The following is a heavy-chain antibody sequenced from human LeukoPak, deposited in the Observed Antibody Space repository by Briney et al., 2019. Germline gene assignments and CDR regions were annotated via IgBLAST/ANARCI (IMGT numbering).Heavy chain of an antibody. CDR2: ISGSGGST. CDR1: GFTFNNYA. V-gene: IGHV3-23*01. J-gene: IGHJ4*02. CDR3: ARQADSSGYYYTGYFDY. D-gene: IGHD3-22*01. Sequence: GGSLRLSCGASGFTFNNYAMTWVRQAPGKGLEWVSAISGSGGSTYYADSVKGRFTISRDNSKNTLYLQMNSLRAEDTAVYYCARQADSSGYYYTGYFDYWGQGTLVTVSS.